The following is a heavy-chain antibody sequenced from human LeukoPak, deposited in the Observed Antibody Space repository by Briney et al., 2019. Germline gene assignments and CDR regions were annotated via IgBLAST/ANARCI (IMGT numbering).Heavy chain of an antibody. CDR1: GGSITSHY. CDR3: ARQSGVSSDNYFGMDV. Sequence: SETLSLTCTVSGGSITSHYWSWIRQPPGKGLEWIGNIYYSGSSYYNPSLKSRVTISVDTSKNQFSLKMSSVTAADTAVFYCARQSGVSSDNYFGMDVWGQGTTATVSS. D-gene: IGHD1-26*01. V-gene: IGHV4-39*01. J-gene: IGHJ6*02. CDR2: IYYSGSS.